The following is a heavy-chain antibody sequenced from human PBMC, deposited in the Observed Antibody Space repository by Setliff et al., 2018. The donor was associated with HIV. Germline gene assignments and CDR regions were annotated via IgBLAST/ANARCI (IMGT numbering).Heavy chain of an antibody. CDR2: INPSGGST. D-gene: IGHD2-8*01. Sequence: ASVKVSCKASGYTFTNYYIHWVRQAPGQGLEWMGIINPSGGSTTYAQKFQGRVTMTRDTSTSTVYMELSSLRSEDTAVYYCARESPDGLDYWGQGTLVTVSS. V-gene: IGHV1-46*01. CDR1: GYTFTNYY. CDR3: ARESPDGLDY. J-gene: IGHJ4*02.